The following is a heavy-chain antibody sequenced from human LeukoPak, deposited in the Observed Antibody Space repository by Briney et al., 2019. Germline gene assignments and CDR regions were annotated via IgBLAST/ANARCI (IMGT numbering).Heavy chain of an antibody. CDR2: IYYSGST. V-gene: IGHV4-30-4*01. J-gene: IGHJ6*04. CDR1: GGSISSGDYY. CDR3: ARDKPGLGMDV. Sequence: PSQTLSLTCTVSGGSISSGDYYWSWIRQPPGEGLEWIGYIYYSGSTYYNPSLKSRVTISVDTSKNQFSLKLSSVTAADTAVYYCARDKPGLGMDVWGKGTTVTVSS.